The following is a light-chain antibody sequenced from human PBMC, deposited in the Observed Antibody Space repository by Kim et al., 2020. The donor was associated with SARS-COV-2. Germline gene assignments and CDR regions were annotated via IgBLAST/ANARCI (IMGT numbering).Light chain of an antibody. Sequence: NFMLTQPHSVSESPGKTVTISCTRSSGSIASTNVQWYQQRPGTSPTAVIFENNQRPSGVPDRFSGSIDGSSNSASLTIPGLKTEDEADYYCQSFDSNIQVFGGGTQLTVL. V-gene: IGLV6-57*01. CDR3: QSFDSNIQV. CDR2: ENN. J-gene: IGLJ3*02. CDR1: SGSIASTN.